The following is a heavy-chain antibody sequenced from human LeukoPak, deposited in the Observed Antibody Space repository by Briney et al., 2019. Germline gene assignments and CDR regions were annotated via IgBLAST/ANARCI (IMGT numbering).Heavy chain of an antibody. D-gene: IGHD6-13*01. V-gene: IGHV1-24*01. CDR3: ATDRQQLVRYVAFDI. J-gene: IGHJ3*02. CDR2: FDPEDGET. Sequence: ASVKVSCKVSGYTLTELSMHWVRQAPGKGLEWMGGFDPEDGETIYAQKFQGRVTMTEDTSTDTAYMELSSLRSEDTAVYYCATDRQQLVRYVAFDIWGQGTMVTVSS. CDR1: GYTLTELS.